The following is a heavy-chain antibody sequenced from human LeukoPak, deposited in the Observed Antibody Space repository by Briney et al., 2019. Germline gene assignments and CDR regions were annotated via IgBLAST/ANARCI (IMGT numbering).Heavy chain of an antibody. CDR2: INSDETTT. V-gene: IGHV3-74*01. Sequence: GGSLRLSCAAPGFTFSSYWMYWVRQAPGKGLLWVSRINSDETTTTYAEYVKGRFTTSRDNAKNTLYLQMSSLRAEDTAVYYCTRGTGYGSGWSTYWGQGILVTVS. CDR1: GFTFSSYW. D-gene: IGHD6-19*01. CDR3: TRGTGYGSGWSTY. J-gene: IGHJ4*02.